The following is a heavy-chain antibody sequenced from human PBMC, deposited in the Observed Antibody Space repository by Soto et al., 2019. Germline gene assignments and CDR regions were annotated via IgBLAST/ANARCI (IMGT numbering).Heavy chain of an antibody. CDR1: GYTFTSYA. V-gene: IGHV1-3*01. CDR2: INAGNGNT. CDR3: ARGPGGPDGPGDY. D-gene: IGHD2-15*01. Sequence: QVQLVQSGAEVKKPGASVKVSCKASGYTFTSYAMHWVRQAPVQRLEWMGWINAGNGNTKYSQKFLGRVTITRDTSASTAYMELSSLRPEDTAVYYCARGPGGPDGPGDYWGQGTLVTVSS. J-gene: IGHJ4*02.